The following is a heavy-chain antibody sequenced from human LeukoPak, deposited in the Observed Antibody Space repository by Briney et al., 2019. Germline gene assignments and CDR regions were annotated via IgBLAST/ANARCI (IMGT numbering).Heavy chain of an antibody. CDR2: ISYDGSNK. Sequence: GGSLRLSCAASGFTFSSYWMSWVRQAPGKGLEWVAVISYDGSNKYYADSVKGRFTISRDNSKNTLYLQMNSLRAEDTAVYYCAKDLSKTVTTYFDYWGQGTLVTVSS. V-gene: IGHV3-30*18. D-gene: IGHD4-17*01. CDR1: GFTFSSYW. CDR3: AKDLSKTVTTYFDY. J-gene: IGHJ4*02.